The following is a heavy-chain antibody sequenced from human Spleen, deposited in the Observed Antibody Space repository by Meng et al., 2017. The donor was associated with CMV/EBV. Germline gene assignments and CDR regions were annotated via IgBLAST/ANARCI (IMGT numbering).Heavy chain of an antibody. Sequence: SGGSISSSSYYCGWIRQPPGKGLEWIGSIYYSGSTYYNPSLKSRVTISVDTSKNQFSLKLSSVTAADTAVYYCARSGGIAVASNFDYWGQGTLVTVSS. D-gene: IGHD6-19*01. CDR3: ARSGGIAVASNFDY. CDR1: GGSISSSSYY. J-gene: IGHJ4*02. CDR2: IYYSGST. V-gene: IGHV4-39*01.